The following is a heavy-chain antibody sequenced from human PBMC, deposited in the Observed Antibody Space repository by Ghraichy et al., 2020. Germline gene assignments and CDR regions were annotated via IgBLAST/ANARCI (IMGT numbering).Heavy chain of an antibody. CDR1: GFTFSSYA. CDR3: AKAYGIQLWTHTDY. CDR2: ISGSGGST. V-gene: IGHV3-23*01. J-gene: IGHJ4*02. Sequence: GGSLRLSCAASGFTFSSYAMSWVRQAPGKGLEWVSAISGSGGSTYYADSVKGRFTISRDNSKNTLYLQMNSLRAEDTAVYYCAKAYGIQLWTHTDYWGQGTLVTVSS. D-gene: IGHD5-18*01.